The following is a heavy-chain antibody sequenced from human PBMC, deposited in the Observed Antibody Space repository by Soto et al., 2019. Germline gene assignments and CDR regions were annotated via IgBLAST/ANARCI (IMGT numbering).Heavy chain of an antibody. Sequence: EVQLVESGGGLVNPGGSLRLSCAASGFTFSSYSMNWVRQAPGKGLEWVSSISSSSSYIYYADSVKGRFTISRDNAKNSLYLQMNSLRAEDTAVYYCARDPGLVVVPAAMSYAFDIWGQGTMVTVSS. CDR1: GFTFSSYS. J-gene: IGHJ3*02. D-gene: IGHD2-2*01. CDR2: ISSSSSYI. V-gene: IGHV3-21*01. CDR3: ARDPGLVVVPAAMSYAFDI.